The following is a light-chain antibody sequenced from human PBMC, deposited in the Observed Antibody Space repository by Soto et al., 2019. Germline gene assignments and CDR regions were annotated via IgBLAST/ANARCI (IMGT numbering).Light chain of an antibody. J-gene: IGKJ4*01. CDR3: QQYNTWPRS. V-gene: IGKV3-15*01. CDR1: QSINSN. CDR2: GAY. Sequence: EIVMTQSQATLSVSPGERATLSCRASQSINSNLAWYQHKPGQAPRLLIYGAYTRATGIPARFSGSGSGTDFTLTISSLPSEDVALYYCQQYNTWPRSFGGGTKVEL.